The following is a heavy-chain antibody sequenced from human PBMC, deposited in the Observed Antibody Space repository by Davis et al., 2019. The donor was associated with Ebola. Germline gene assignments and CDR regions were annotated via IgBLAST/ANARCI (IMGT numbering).Heavy chain of an antibody. J-gene: IGHJ4*02. D-gene: IGHD5-24*01. CDR2: ISSSSTTK. V-gene: IGHV3-48*01. CDR3: AKERWLQSYYFDY. Sequence: GESLKISCAASGFTFSSYSMNWVRQAPGRGLEWVSYISSSSTTKYYADSVKGRFTISRDNSKNTLYLQMNSLRAEDTAVYYCAKERWLQSYYFDYWGQGTLVTVSS. CDR1: GFTFSSYS.